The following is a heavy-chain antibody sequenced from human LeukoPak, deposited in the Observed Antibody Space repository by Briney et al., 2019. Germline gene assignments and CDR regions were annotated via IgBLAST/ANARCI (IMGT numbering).Heavy chain of an antibody. CDR2: ISPGDSDT. Sequence: KPGEPRKFSSKGVGYSFTNYWIGCVRPPPGKGLEWMGIISPGDSDTRYRPSFQRQVTISADKSISTAYRQLSSLKASETAMYYCARLDSAGYSSGWYGMDVWGQGTTVTVSS. J-gene: IGHJ6*02. D-gene: IGHD6-19*01. V-gene: IGHV5-51*01. CDR1: GYSFTNYW. CDR3: ARLDSAGYSSGWYGMDV.